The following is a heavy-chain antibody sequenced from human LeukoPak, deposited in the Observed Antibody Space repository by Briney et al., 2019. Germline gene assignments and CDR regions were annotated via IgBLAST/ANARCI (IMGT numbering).Heavy chain of an antibody. J-gene: IGHJ6*02. CDR3: ARDTGFGVVINPTYGMDV. CDR1: GFTFSSYA. D-gene: IGHD3-3*01. CDR2: ISGSSGST. V-gene: IGHV3-23*01. Sequence: GGSLKLSCAASGFTFSSYAMSWVRQAPGKGLEWVSAISGSSGSTYYADSVKGRFTISRDNSKNTLYLQMNSLRAEDTAVYYCARDTGFGVVINPTYGMDVWGQGTTVTVSS.